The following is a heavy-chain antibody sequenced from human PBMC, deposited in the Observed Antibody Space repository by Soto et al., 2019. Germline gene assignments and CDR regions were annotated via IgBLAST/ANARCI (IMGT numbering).Heavy chain of an antibody. Sequence: ASVKVSCKASGYTFTSYYMHWVRQAPGQGLEWMGIINPSGGSTSYAQKFQGRVTMTRDTSTSTVYMELSSLRSEDTAVYYCARAGIAAAGPLPKYYYYGMDVWGQGTTVTV. CDR3: ARAGIAAAGPLPKYYYYGMDV. V-gene: IGHV1-46*01. J-gene: IGHJ6*02. CDR1: GYTFTSYY. D-gene: IGHD6-13*01. CDR2: INPSGGST.